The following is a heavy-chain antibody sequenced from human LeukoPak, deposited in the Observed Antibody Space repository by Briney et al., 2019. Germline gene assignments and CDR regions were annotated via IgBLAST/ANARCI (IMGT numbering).Heavy chain of an antibody. CDR1: GGSLSSYC. Sequence: SETLSLTCTVSGGSLSSYCWSWIRQPPGEGLEWMGYIYYSGSTNYNPSLKSRVTISVDTTKNQFSLKLNSVTAADTAVYYCASTPYYDSSGYPDVWGQGTTVTVSS. CDR2: IYYSGST. V-gene: IGHV4-59*08. D-gene: IGHD3-22*01. J-gene: IGHJ6*02. CDR3: ASTPYYDSSGYPDV.